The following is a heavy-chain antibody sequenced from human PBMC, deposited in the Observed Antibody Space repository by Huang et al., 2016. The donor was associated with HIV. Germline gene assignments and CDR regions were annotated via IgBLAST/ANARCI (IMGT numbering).Heavy chain of an antibody. D-gene: IGHD3-10*01. CDR1: GFTFSDYY. V-gene: IGHV3-11*01. CDR3: ARRSAFYRLDY. Sequence: QVQLVESGGGLVKPGGSLGLSCAASGFTFSDYYRSWIRPALWKGLELISYISSRDNSIDDADSVKGRFTISRDDAKNSLYLQMNSLRADDTAVYYCARRSAFYRLDYWGQGTLVTVSS. CDR2: ISSRDNSI. J-gene: IGHJ4*02.